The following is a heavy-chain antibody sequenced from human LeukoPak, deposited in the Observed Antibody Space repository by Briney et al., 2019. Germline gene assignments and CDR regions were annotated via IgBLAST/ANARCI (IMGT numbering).Heavy chain of an antibody. Sequence: PGRSLRLSCAASGFTFSSYAMHWVRQAPGKGLEWVAVIWFDGSHKFYADSAKGRFTISRDNSKKTLYLQMNSLRVEDTAVYYCASLPYGSGSYHEPGNFDYWGQGTLVTVSS. V-gene: IGHV3-33*08. CDR2: IWFDGSHK. J-gene: IGHJ4*02. D-gene: IGHD3-10*01. CDR3: ASLPYGSGSYHEPGNFDY. CDR1: GFTFSSYA.